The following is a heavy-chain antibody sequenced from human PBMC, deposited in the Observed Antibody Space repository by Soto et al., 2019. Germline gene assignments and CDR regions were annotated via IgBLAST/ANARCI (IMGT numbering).Heavy chain of an antibody. D-gene: IGHD6-13*01. Sequence: GGSLRLSCAASGFTVSSNYMSWVRQAPGKGLEWVSVIYSGGSTYYADSVKGRFTISRDNSKNTLYLQMNSLRAEDTAVYYCARESSSSWYRALYFDYWGQGTLVTVSS. CDR1: GFTVSSNY. J-gene: IGHJ4*02. V-gene: IGHV3-66*01. CDR2: IYSGGST. CDR3: ARESSSSWYRALYFDY.